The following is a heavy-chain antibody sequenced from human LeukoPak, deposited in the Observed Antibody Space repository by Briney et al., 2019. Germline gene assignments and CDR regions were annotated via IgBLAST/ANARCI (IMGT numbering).Heavy chain of an antibody. J-gene: IGHJ4*02. CDR3: ATYGGYHYSFHY. V-gene: IGHV1-2*02. D-gene: IGHD5-12*01. Sequence: ASVKVSCKASGYTFTGYYIHWVRQAPGQGLEWMGWINPNSGGTDYARKFQGRITMTRDTSISTAYMELSSLRSDDTAVFYCATYGGYHYSFHYWGLGTLVTVSS. CDR1: GYTFTGYY. CDR2: INPNSGGT.